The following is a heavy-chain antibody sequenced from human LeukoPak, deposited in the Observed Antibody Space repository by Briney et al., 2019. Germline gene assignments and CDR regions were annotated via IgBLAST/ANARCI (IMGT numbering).Heavy chain of an antibody. CDR2: IIPIFGTA. D-gene: IGHD5-18*01. CDR3: ARGIQLWYTIHYFDY. Sequence: GASVKVSCKASGYTFTSYGISWVRQAPGQGLEWMGGIIPIFGTANYAQKFQGRVTITADESTSTAYMELSSLRSEDTAVYYCARGIQLWYTIHYFDYWGQGTLVTVSS. V-gene: IGHV1-69*13. CDR1: GYTFTSYG. J-gene: IGHJ4*02.